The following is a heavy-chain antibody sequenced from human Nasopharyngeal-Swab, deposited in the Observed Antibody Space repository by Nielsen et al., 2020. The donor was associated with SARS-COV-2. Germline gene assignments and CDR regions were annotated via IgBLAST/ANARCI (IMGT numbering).Heavy chain of an antibody. CDR3: TRCGGGCYSGRDY. J-gene: IGHJ4*02. Sequence: GESLKISCAASGFTFSDSAIHWVRQASGKGLEWVGRIRSKGNNYATAYAASVKGRFIIFRDDPTNTAYLQMNSLKTEDTAVYYCTRCGGGCYSGRDYWGQGTLVTVS. V-gene: IGHV3-73*01. CDR1: GFTFSDSA. CDR2: IRSKGNNYAT. D-gene: IGHD2-21*02.